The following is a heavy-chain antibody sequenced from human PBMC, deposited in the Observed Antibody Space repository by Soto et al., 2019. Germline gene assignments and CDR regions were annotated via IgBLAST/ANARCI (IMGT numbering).Heavy chain of an antibody. CDR1: GYTFTSYD. J-gene: IGHJ5*02. CDR3: ARERTRGFDP. V-gene: IGHV1-8*01. Sequence: QVQLVQSGAEVKKPGASVKVSCKASGYTFTSYDINWVRQATGQGLEWMAWMNANSGNTAYAQKFLGRVTMTRNTSISTAYMERSSLRSEDKAVYYCARERTRGFDPWGQGTLVTVSS. CDR2: MNANSGNT.